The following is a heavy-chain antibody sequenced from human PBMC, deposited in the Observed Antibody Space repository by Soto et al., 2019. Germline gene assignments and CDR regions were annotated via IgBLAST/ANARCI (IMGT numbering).Heavy chain of an antibody. CDR1: GGSISSYY. D-gene: IGHD3-3*01. CDR2: IYYSGST. J-gene: IGHJ6*02. Sequence: PSETLSLTCTASGGSISSYYWSWIRQPPGKGLEWIGYIYYSGSTNYNPSLKSRVTISVDTSKNQFSLKLSSVTAADTAVYYCARDGDFWSGYPPTGVYYYYGMDVWGQGTTVTV. CDR3: ARDGDFWSGYPPTGVYYYYGMDV. V-gene: IGHV4-59*01.